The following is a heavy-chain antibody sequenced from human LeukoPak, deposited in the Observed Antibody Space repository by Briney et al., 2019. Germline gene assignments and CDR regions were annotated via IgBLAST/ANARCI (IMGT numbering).Heavy chain of an antibody. CDR3: TRSGTMVVMRPMYY. V-gene: IGHV4-39*01. CDR2: IYYSGST. Sequence: SETLSLTCTVSGGSISSTAFHWGWIRQPPGKGLEWIGSIYYSGSTYYNPSLKSRVTVSVDTSKNQFSLKLSPVTAADTAVYYCTRSGTMVVMRPMYYWGQGTLVTVSS. CDR1: GGSISSTAFH. J-gene: IGHJ4*02. D-gene: IGHD2-21*01.